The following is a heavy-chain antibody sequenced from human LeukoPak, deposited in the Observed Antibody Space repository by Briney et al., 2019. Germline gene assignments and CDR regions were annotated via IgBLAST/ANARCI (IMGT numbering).Heavy chain of an antibody. Sequence: PSETLSLTCTVSGGSISSSSYYWGWIRQPPGKGLEWIGSIYYSGSTYYNPSLKSRVTISVDTSKNQFSLKLSSVTAADTAVYYCARENGVVRGVITKYNWFDPWGQGTLVTVSS. V-gene: IGHV4-39*02. J-gene: IGHJ5*02. D-gene: IGHD3-10*01. CDR2: IYYSGST. CDR1: GGSISSSSYY. CDR3: ARENGVVRGVITKYNWFDP.